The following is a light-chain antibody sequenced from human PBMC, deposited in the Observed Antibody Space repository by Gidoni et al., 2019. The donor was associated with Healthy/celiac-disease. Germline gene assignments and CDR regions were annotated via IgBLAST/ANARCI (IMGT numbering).Light chain of an antibody. CDR3: QAWDSSTAV. Sequence: SYELTKPPSVSVAPGQTASITCSGDKLGDKYACWYQQKPGQSPVLVIYQDSKRPSGIPARFSGSNSGNTATLTISGTQAMDEADYYCQAWDSSTAVFGGGTKLTVL. CDR1: KLGDKY. J-gene: IGLJ2*01. CDR2: QDS. V-gene: IGLV3-1*01.